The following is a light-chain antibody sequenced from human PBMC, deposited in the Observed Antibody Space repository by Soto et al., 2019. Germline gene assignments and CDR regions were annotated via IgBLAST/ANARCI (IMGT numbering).Light chain of an antibody. J-gene: IGKJ1*01. Sequence: IQMHHTHSTLAGSVGDRVTITCRASQTISSWLAWYQQKPGKAPKLLIYKASTLKSGVPSRFSGSGSGTEFTLSITSLQPDDFATYYCQQYSNYFWTFGQGTKVDI. CDR3: QQYSNYFWT. CDR1: QTISSW. CDR2: KAS. V-gene: IGKV1-5*03.